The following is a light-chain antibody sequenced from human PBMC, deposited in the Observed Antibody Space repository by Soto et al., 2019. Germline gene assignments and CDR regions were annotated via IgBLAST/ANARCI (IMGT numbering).Light chain of an antibody. Sequence: DIQMTQFPSTLTSPLGDRVTNTLPASQSTSSYLAWYQQKPGKAPKLLIYAASSLQSGVPSRFSGSGSGTDFTLTISSLQPEDFATYYCQQSYSPPPVTFGQGTRLEIK. CDR2: AAS. CDR3: QQSYSPPPVT. J-gene: IGKJ5*01. V-gene: IGKV1-39*01. CDR1: QSTSSY.